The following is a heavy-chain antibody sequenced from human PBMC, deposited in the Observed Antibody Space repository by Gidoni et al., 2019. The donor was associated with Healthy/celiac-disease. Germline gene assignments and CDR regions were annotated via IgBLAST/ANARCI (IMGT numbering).Heavy chain of an antibody. CDR2: ISYDGSNK. D-gene: IGHD3-22*01. Sequence: GVVQPGRSLRLPCAASGFTFSSYAMHWVRQAPGKGLEWVAVISYDGSNKYYADSVNGRFTISRDNSKNTLYLQMNSLRAEDTAVYYCASSYDSSGSYFQHWGQGTLVTVSS. J-gene: IGHJ1*01. CDR3: ASSYDSSGSYFQH. CDR1: GFTFSSYA. V-gene: IGHV3-30*04.